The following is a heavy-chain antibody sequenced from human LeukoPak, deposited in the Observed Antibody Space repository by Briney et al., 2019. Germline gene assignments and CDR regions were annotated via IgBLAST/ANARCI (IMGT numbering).Heavy chain of an antibody. J-gene: IGHJ6*02. CDR2: LVPMFAIA. CDR3: ARVRYYYYGMDV. V-gene: IGHV1-69*13. CDR1: GGIFSRYA. Sequence: SVKVSCKASGGIFSRYAISWVRQVPGQGLEWMGGLVPMFAIADLAQNFQGRVTITSDESTNTAYMELSSLRPDDTAVYYCARVRYYYYGMDVWGQGTTVTVSS.